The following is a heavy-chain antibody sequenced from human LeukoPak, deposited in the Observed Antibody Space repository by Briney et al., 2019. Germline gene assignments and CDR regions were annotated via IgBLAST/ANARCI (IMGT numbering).Heavy chain of an antibody. J-gene: IGHJ6*02. CDR3: VRELQVSGDHGYYYYGMDV. CDR2: TYYRSKWFS. CDR1: GDSVSSTSVT. V-gene: IGHV6-1*01. Sequence: SQTLSLTCAISGDSVSSTSVTWNWIRQSPTSGLEWLGRTYYRSKWFSDSAASVRRRIVINPDTSKNQFSRQLNSVSPEDTAVYYCVRELQVSGDHGYYYYGMDVWGQGTPVTVSS. D-gene: IGHD4-17*01.